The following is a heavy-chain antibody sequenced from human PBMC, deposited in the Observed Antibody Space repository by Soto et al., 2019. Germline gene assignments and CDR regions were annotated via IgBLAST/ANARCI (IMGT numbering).Heavy chain of an antibody. CDR3: AREGGESSDGLYYFDS. CDR1: GGSTSSDNY. J-gene: IGHJ4*02. V-gene: IGHV4-30-4*01. CDR2: IYYSGNA. D-gene: IGHD3-16*01. Sequence: PSETLSLTCTVSGGSTSSDNYWSWIRQPPGKGLEWIGHIYYSGNADYNPSLKSRLAISIDTSKNQFSLKLSSVTAADTAVYFCAREGGESSDGLYYFDSWGQGSLVTVSS.